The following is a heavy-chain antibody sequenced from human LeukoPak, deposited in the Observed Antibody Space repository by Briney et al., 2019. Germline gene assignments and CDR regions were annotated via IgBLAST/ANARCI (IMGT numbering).Heavy chain of an antibody. CDR3: ARDHHDFWSGYWPSWFDP. V-gene: IGHV1-2*02. J-gene: IGHJ5*02. Sequence: ASVKVSCKSSGYTFTVYYMHWVRQAPGQGLVWMGWINPNSGGTNYAQKFQGRVTMTGDTSISTAYMELSRLRSDDTAVYYCARDHHDFWSGYWPSWFDPWGQGTLVTVSS. D-gene: IGHD3-3*01. CDR2: INPNSGGT. CDR1: GYTFTVYY.